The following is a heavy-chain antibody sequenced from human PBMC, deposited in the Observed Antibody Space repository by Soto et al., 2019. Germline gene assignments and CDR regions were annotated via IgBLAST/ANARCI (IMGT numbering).Heavy chain of an antibody. J-gene: IGHJ6*02. CDR3: ARLGGVNGMDV. D-gene: IGHD3-16*01. CDR2: IYYSGST. CDR1: GGSISSSSYY. Sequence: SETLSLTCTGSGGSISSSSYYWGWIRQPPGKGLEWIGSIYYSGSTYYNPSLKSRVTISVDTSKNQFSLKLSSVTAADTAVYYCARLGGVNGMDVWGQGTTVTVSS. V-gene: IGHV4-39*01.